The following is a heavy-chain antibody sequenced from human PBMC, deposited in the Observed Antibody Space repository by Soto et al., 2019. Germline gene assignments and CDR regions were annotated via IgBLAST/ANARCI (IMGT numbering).Heavy chain of an antibody. CDR1: GYTLTELS. CDR3: KTSFRRGRYGGAFDI. V-gene: IGHV1-24*01. J-gene: IGHJ3*02. Sequence: ASVKVSCKVSGYTLTELSMHWVRQAPGKGLEWMGGFDPEDGETIYAQKFQGRVTMTEDTSTDTAYMELSSLRSEDTAVYYCKTSFRRGRYGGAFDIWGQGTMVTVSS. CDR2: FDPEDGET. D-gene: IGHD5-12*01.